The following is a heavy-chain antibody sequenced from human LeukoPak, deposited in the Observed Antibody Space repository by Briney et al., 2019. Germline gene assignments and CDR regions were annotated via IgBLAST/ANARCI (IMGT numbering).Heavy chain of an antibody. CDR3: ARVHYRKLITMPAI. D-gene: IGHD3-10*01. Sequence: GGSLRLSCAASGFTFSSYWMHWVRQAPGKGLVRVSRINSDGSSTSYADSVKGRFTISRDNAKNTLYLQMNSLRAEDTAVYYCARVHYRKLITMPAIWGQGTMVTVSS. V-gene: IGHV3-74*01. CDR2: INSDGSST. J-gene: IGHJ3*02. CDR1: GFTFSSYW.